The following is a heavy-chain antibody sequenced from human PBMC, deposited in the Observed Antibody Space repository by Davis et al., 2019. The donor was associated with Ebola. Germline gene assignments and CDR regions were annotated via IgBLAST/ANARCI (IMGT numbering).Heavy chain of an antibody. V-gene: IGHV1-69*13. CDR3: ATSSYCGGDCYLDYYYYGMDV. CDR2: VLPLLTAP. J-gene: IGHJ6*02. Sequence: SVKVSCKASGDTFKTHSISWLRQAPGQRLEWMGGVLPLLTAPNVAQKFQGRITITADESTSTAYMELSSLRSEDTAVYYCATSSYCGGDCYLDYYYYGMDVWGQGTTVTVSS. CDR1: GDTFKTHS. D-gene: IGHD2-21*01.